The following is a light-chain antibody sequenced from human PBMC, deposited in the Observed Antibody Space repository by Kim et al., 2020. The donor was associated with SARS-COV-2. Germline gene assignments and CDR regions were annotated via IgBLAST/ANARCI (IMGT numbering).Light chain of an antibody. Sequence: GKRVTISCSGSRSNIGSNTVNWYQQLPGTAPKLLIYSNNQRPSGVPDRFSGSKSGTSASLAISGLQSEDEADYYCAAWDDSLNGQVFGGGTQLTVL. CDR1: RSNIGSNT. CDR2: SNN. CDR3: AAWDDSLNGQV. J-gene: IGLJ2*01. V-gene: IGLV1-44*01.